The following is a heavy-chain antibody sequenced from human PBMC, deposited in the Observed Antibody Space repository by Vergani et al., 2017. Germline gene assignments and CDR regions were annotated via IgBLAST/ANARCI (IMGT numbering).Heavy chain of an antibody. Sequence: EVQLVESGGGLVQPGGSLRLSCAASGFTFSSYWMSWVRQAPGKGLEWVANIKQDGSEKYYVDSVKGRFTISRDNAKNSLYLQMNSLRAEDTAVYYCARDLKWGYDSSGYYAYYYYGMDVWGQGTTVTVSS. CDR2: IKQDGSEK. J-gene: IGHJ6*02. V-gene: IGHV3-7*01. CDR1: GFTFSSYW. D-gene: IGHD3-22*01. CDR3: ARDLKWGYDSSGYYAYYYYGMDV.